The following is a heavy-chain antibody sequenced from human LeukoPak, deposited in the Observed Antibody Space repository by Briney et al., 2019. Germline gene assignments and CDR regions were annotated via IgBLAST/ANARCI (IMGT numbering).Heavy chain of an antibody. Sequence: PSQTLSLTCTVSGGSISSGGYYWSWIRQPPGKGLEWIGYIYYSGSTNYNPSLKSRVTISVDTSKNQFSLKLSSVTAADTAVYYCARIRDSSSWLPGDYWGQGTLVTVSS. J-gene: IGHJ4*02. CDR1: GGSISSGGYY. CDR3: ARIRDSSSWLPGDY. CDR2: IYYSGST. D-gene: IGHD6-13*01. V-gene: IGHV4-61*08.